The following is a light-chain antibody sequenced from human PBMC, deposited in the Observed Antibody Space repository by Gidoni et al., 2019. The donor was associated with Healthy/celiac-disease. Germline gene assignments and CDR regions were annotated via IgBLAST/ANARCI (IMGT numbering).Light chain of an antibody. CDR3: QQSYSTVRT. V-gene: IGKV1-39*01. J-gene: IGKJ1*01. CDR1: QSISTY. Sequence: DIQMTQSPSSLSASVGDRVTITCRTSQSISTYLNWYQQKPGKAPKLLIYAASSLQSGVPSRFSGSGSGTDFTLTISSLQPEDFAMYYCQQSYSTVRTFGQGTKVDIK. CDR2: AAS.